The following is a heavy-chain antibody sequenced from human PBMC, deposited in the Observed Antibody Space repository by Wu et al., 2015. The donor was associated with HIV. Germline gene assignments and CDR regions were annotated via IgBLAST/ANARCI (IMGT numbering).Heavy chain of an antibody. CDR2: ITPMFGSA. Sequence: QVQLVQSGAEVKKPGSSVKVSCKTSGGSFNNMTITWVRQAPGQGLEWMGGITPMFGSANFAQNFQGRITITADESTTTVFMELSRLRSDDTAVYYCARGHTKGGYYYYYYMDVWGMGTTVTVSS. V-gene: IGHV1-69*12. CDR3: ARGHTKGGYYYYYYMDV. CDR1: GGSFNNMT. J-gene: IGHJ6*03. D-gene: IGHD2-15*01.